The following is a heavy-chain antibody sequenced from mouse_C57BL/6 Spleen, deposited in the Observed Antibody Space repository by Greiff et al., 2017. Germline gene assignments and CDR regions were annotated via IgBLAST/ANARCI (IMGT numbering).Heavy chain of an antibody. CDR2: IDPSDSYT. CDR3: ARLGDGSDY. D-gene: IGHD2-3*01. V-gene: IGHV1-59*01. J-gene: IGHJ2*01. CDR1: GYTFTSYW. Sequence: QVQLQQSGAELVRPGTSVKLSCKASGYTFTSYWMHWVKQRPGQGLEWIGVIDPSDSYTNYNQKFKGKATLTVDTSSSTAYMQLSSLTSEDSAVYYCARLGDGSDYWGQGTTLTVSS.